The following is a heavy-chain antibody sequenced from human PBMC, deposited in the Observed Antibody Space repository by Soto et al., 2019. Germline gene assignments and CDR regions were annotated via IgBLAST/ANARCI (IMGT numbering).Heavy chain of an antibody. J-gene: IGHJ1*01. CDR1: GFTFSSYA. CDR3: ARDSSQVVPDYGGNWQYFQH. V-gene: IGHV3-30-3*01. CDR2: ISYDGSNK. Sequence: GGSLRLSCAASGFTFSSYAMHWVRQAPGKGLEWVAVISYDGSNKYYADSVKGRFTISRDNSKNTLYLQMNSLRAEDTAVYYCARDSSQVVPDYGGNWQYFQHWGQGTLVTVSS. D-gene: IGHD4-17*01.